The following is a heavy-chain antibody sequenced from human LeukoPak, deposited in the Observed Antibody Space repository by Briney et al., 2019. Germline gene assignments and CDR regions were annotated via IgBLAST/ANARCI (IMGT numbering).Heavy chain of an antibody. V-gene: IGHV3-30*02. J-gene: IGHJ4*02. CDR3: ARRSVAGSLDY. D-gene: IGHD6-19*01. CDR2: IRYDGGNK. Sequence: PGGSLRLSCAASGFTFSSYGMHWVRQAPGKGLEWVAFIRYDGGNKYYADSVKGRFTISRDNAENSLYLQMNSLRAEDTAVYYCARRSVAGSLDYWGQGTLVTVSS. CDR1: GFTFSSYG.